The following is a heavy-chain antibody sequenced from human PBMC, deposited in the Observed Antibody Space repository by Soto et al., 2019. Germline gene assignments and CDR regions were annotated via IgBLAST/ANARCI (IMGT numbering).Heavy chain of an antibody. CDR1: GYTFTSYY. CDR3: ARGREYYDFWSGYFKRGGDAFDI. Sequence: GASVKVSCKASGYTFTSYYMHWVRQAPGQGLEWMGIINPSGGSTSYAQKFQGRVTMTRDTSTSTVYMELSSLRSDDTAVYYCARGREYYDFWSGYFKRGGDAFDIWGQGTMVTVSS. D-gene: IGHD3-3*01. J-gene: IGHJ3*02. V-gene: IGHV1-46*01. CDR2: INPSGGST.